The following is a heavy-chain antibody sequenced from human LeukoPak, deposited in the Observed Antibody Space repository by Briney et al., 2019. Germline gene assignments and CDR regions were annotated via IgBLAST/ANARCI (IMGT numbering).Heavy chain of an antibody. CDR2: IYYSGST. CDR3: ARDPYNWNYGDY. J-gene: IGHJ4*02. V-gene: IGHV4-39*02. Sequence: SETLSLTCTVSGGSISSSSYYWGWIRQPPGKGLEWIGSIYYSGSTYYNPSLKSRVTISVDTSKNQFSLKLSSVTAADTAMYYCARDPYNWNYGDYWGQGTLVTVSS. D-gene: IGHD1-7*01. CDR1: GGSISSSSYY.